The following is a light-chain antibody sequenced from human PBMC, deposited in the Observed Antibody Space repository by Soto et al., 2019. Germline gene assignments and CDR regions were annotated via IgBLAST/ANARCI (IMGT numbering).Light chain of an antibody. J-gene: IGKJ2*01. Sequence: DIVMTQSPDSLAVSLGERATINCKSSQSVLYNSNNKNHLAWYQQKAGQPPKLLIYWASTREYGVPDRFSGSGSGTDFTLTSSSLQAEDVAVYYCQQHYSTPYNFGQGTKLDLK. CDR2: WAS. CDR1: QSVLYNSNNKNH. CDR3: QQHYSTPYN. V-gene: IGKV4-1*01.